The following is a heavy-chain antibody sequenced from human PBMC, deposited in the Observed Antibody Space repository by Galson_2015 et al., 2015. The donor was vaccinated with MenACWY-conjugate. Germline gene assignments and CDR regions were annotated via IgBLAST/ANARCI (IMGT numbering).Heavy chain of an antibody. CDR1: GVTLSSYG. D-gene: IGHD4-23*01. CDR3: ATPAASATVVSPFDAVFPTSSDAFDI. Sequence: SVKVSCAASGVTLSSYGISWARQAPGKGLEWVAGIIAIFGKANYAEKLEGRVTNTADESTSTAYMELSSLRSEHTAVYYCATPAASATVVSPFDAVFPTSSDAFDIWGQGTMLTVSS. V-gene: IGHV1-69*01. J-gene: IGHJ3*02. CDR2: IIAIFGKA.